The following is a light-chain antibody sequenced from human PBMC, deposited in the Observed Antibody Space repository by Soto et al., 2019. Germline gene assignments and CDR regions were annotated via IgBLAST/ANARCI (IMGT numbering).Light chain of an antibody. CDR2: GAS. CDR1: QSVSSSY. Sequence: EIVLTQSPGTLSLSPGERATLSCRASQSVSSSYLVWYQQKPGQPPRLLIYGASSRATGIPDRFSGSGSGTDFTLTISSLEPEDFAVYYCQQYGSSPLYTFGQGTKLEIK. J-gene: IGKJ2*01. CDR3: QQYGSSPLYT. V-gene: IGKV3-20*01.